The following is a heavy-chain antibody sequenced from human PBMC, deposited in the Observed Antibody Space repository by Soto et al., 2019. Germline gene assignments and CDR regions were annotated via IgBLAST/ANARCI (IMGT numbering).Heavy chain of an antibody. Sequence: QVQLQQWGAGLLKPSETLSLTCAVYGGSFNSYYWSWIRQPPGKGLEWIGEINYSGSTNYNPSLKSRVTISVDTSKNQFSLKLSSVTAADTAVYYSARGHKQQLVRSGGWFDPWGQGTLVTVSS. D-gene: IGHD6-13*01. V-gene: IGHV4-34*01. CDR3: ARGHKQQLVRSGGWFDP. CDR1: GGSFNSYY. CDR2: INYSGST. J-gene: IGHJ5*02.